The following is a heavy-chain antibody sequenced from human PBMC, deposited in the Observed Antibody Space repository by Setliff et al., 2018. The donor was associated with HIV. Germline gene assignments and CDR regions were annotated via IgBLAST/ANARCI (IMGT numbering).Heavy chain of an antibody. CDR1: GYTFTTYA. CDR2: INTNTENP. J-gene: IGHJ4*02. V-gene: IGHV7-4-1*02. CDR3: ARPGPPATTSRDFDY. D-gene: IGHD6-13*01. Sequence: ASVKVSCKASGYTFTTYAINWVRQAPGQGLEWMGWINTNTENPTYAQDFTGRFVFSLDTSVSTAYLQITSLKADDTAVYYCARPGPPATTSRDFDYWGQGTLVTVSS.